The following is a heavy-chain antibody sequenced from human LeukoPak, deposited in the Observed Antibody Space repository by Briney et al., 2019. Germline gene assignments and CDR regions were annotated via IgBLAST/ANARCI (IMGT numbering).Heavy chain of an antibody. V-gene: IGHV3-30*04. CDR1: GFTFSSYA. Sequence: GGSLRLSCAASGFTFSSYAMHWVRQAPGKGLEWVAVISYDGSNKYYADSVKGRFTISRDNSKNTLYLQMNSLRAEDTAVYYCANVPYGSELYGMDVWGQGTTVTVSS. J-gene: IGHJ6*02. D-gene: IGHD3-10*01. CDR2: ISYDGSNK. CDR3: ANVPYGSELYGMDV.